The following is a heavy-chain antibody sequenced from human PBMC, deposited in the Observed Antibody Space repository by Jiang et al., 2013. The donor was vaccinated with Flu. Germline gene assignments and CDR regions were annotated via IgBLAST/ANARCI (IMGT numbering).Heavy chain of an antibody. D-gene: IGHD6-19*01. CDR3: TKGATSSGWKETSHY. J-gene: IGHJ4*02. CDR1: GFTFSSYA. CDR2: ISGSGGSA. V-gene: IGHV3-23*01. Sequence: QLLESGGGLVQPGGSLRLSCAASGFTFSSYAMSWVRQAPGKGLEWVSAISGSGGSAYYADSVKGRFTISRDNSKNTLYLQMNSLRAEDTAVYYCTKGATSSGWKETSHYWGQGTLVTVSS.